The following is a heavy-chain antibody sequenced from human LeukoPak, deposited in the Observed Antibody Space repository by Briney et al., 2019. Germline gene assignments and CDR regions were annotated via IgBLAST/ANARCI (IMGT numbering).Heavy chain of an antibody. CDR1: GYTFTGYC. CDR3: TIGKLASRRGSWFDP. CDR2: MNPNSGNT. J-gene: IGHJ5*02. D-gene: IGHD6-6*01. Sequence: ASVRVSCKASGYTFTGYCMHWVRQAPGQGLEWMGWMNPNSGNTGYAQKFQGRVTMTRNTSISTAYMDLSSLTSEDTAVYYCTIGKLASRRGSWFDPWGQGTLVTVSS. V-gene: IGHV1-8*02.